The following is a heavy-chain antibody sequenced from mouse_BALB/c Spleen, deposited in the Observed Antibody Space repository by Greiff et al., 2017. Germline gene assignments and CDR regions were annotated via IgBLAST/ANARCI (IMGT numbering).Heavy chain of an antibody. V-gene: IGHV5-6-5*01. CDR2: ISSGGST. Sequence: EVNVVESGGGLVKPGGSLKLSCAASGFTFSSYAMSWVRQTPEKRLEWVASISSGGSTYYSDSVKGRFTNSRDNARNIQYLQMSSLGSEDTAMYYCARNWAWFAYWGQGTLVTVSA. CDR3: ARNWAWFAY. CDR1: GFTFSSYA. D-gene: IGHD4-1*01. J-gene: IGHJ3*01.